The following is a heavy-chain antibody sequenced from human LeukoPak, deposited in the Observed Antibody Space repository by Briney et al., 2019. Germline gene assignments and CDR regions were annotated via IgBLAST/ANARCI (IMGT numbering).Heavy chain of an antibody. CDR1: RFTFSSYS. V-gene: IGHV3-48*01. Sequence: PGGSLRLSCAASRFTFSSYSMNWVRQAPGKGLEWVSYISSGSSTIYYADSVKGRFTTSRDNAKNSLYLQMNSLRAEDTAVYYCASVAAVGTSRFEYWGQGTLVTVSS. J-gene: IGHJ4*02. CDR3: ASVAAVGTSRFEY. D-gene: IGHD6-13*01. CDR2: ISSGSSTI.